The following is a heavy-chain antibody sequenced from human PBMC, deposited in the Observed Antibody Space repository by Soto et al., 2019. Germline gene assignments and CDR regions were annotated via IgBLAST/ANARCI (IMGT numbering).Heavy chain of an antibody. J-gene: IGHJ6*02. V-gene: IGHV5-51*01. D-gene: IGHD2-15*01. CDR3: ARHGYCNGGSCYSSYYYGMDV. Sequence: GESLKISCKGSGYSFTSYWIGWVRQMPGKGLEWMGIIYPVDSDTRYSPSFQGLVTISADRSISTAYLQWSSLKASDTAMYYCARHGYCNGGSCYSSYYYGMDVWGQGTTVTVSS. CDR1: GYSFTSYW. CDR2: IYPVDSDT.